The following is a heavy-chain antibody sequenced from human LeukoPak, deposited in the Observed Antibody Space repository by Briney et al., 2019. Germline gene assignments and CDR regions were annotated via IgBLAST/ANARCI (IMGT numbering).Heavy chain of an antibody. J-gene: IGHJ4*02. V-gene: IGHV4-61*09. D-gene: IGHD5-18*01. CDR2: IYKSGST. CDR3: ARDHGYSYGYSLSPLAY. CDR1: GGSISSGSYY. Sequence: PSETLSLTCTVSGGSISSGSYYCSWIRQPAGKGLEWIGHIYKSGSTNYNPSLKSRVTVSVDTSKNQFSLKLSSVTAADTAVYYCARDHGYSYGYSLSPLAYWGQGTLVTVSS.